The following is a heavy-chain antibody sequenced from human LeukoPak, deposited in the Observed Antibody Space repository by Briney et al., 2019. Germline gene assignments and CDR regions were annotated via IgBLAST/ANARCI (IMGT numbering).Heavy chain of an antibody. J-gene: IGHJ4*02. V-gene: IGHV4-34*01. D-gene: IGHD6-19*01. CDR3: ARVRSSGWGKNFDY. Sequence: SETLSLTCAVYGGSFSGYYWSWIRQPPGKGLEWIGEINHSGRTNYNPSLKSRVTILVDTPKNQFSLKLSSVSAADTAVYYCARVRSSGWGKNFDYWGQGTLVTVSS. CDR1: GGSFSGYY. CDR2: INHSGRT.